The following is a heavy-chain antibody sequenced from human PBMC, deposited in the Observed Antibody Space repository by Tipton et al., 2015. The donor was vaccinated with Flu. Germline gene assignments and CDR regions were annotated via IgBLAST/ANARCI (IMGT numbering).Heavy chain of an antibody. J-gene: IGHJ2*01. D-gene: IGHD6-19*01. V-gene: IGHV4-61*02. Sequence: TLSLTCTVSGGSISSGSYYWSWIRQPAGKGLEWIGRIYTSGSTNYNPSLKSRVTMSVDTSKNQFSLKLSSVTAADTAVYYCARHKFAADSSGWYAYWYFDLWGRGTLVTVSS. CDR2: IYTSGST. CDR3: ARHKFAADSSGWYAYWYFDL. CDR1: GGSISSGSYY.